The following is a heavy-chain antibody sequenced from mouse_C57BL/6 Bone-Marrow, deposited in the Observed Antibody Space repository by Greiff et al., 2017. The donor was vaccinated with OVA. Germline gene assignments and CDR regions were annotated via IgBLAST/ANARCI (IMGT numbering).Heavy chain of an antibody. J-gene: IGHJ4*01. Sequence: QVQLQQPGAELVKPGASVKLSCKASGYTFTSYWMHWVKQRPGQGLEWIGMIHPNSGSTNYNEKFKSKATLTVDKSSSTAYMQLSSLTSEDSAVYYCGSYYSNSYAMDYWGQGTSVTVSS. V-gene: IGHV1-64*01. CDR3: GSYYSNSYAMDY. CDR1: GYTFTSYW. CDR2: IHPNSGST. D-gene: IGHD2-5*01.